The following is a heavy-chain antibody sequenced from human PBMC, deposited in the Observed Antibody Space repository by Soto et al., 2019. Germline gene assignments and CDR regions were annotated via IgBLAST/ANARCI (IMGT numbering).Heavy chain of an antibody. CDR3: AKEYGESGYSGYDHYYYYYMDV. Sequence: EVQLLESGGGLVQPGGSLRLSCAASGFTFSSYAMSWVRQAPGKGLEWVSAISGSGGSTYYADSVKGRFTISRDNSKNTLYLQMNSLRAEDTAVYYCAKEYGESGYSGYDHYYYYYMDVWGKGTTVPVSS. J-gene: IGHJ6*03. CDR1: GFTFSSYA. V-gene: IGHV3-23*01. D-gene: IGHD5-12*01. CDR2: ISGSGGST.